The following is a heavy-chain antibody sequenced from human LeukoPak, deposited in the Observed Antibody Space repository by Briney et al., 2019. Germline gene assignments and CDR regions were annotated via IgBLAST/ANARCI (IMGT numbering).Heavy chain of an antibody. CDR3: ARVRYYGSSSSYNWFDP. J-gene: IGHJ5*02. CDR2: IMEDGTEK. Sequence: GSLRLFCAASGFSFKNHWMDWVRQGPGEGLELVAQIMEDGTEKYYVDSVKGRFLISRDNAKNLLYLQMNSLRAEDTAVYCCARVRYYGSSSSYNWFDPWGQGTLVTVSS. D-gene: IGHD6-6*01. V-gene: IGHV3-7*01. CDR1: GFSFKNHW.